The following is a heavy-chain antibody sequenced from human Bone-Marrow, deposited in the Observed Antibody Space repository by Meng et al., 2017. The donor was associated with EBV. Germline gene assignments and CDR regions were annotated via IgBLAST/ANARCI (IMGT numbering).Heavy chain of an antibody. V-gene: IGHV4-30-2*01. CDR1: GGSISSGDYS. J-gene: IGHJ4*02. CDR3: ARGNTFPEYYFGY. D-gene: IGHD2/OR15-2a*01. CDR2: IYHSGST. Sequence: QLQLAESGSGLVKPSQTLSLPCAVSGGSISSGDYSWSWIRQPPGKGLEWIGNIYHSGSTFYNSSLNSRVTISVDRSKNQFSLKLTSVTAADTAVYYCARGNTFPEYYFGYWGQGTLVTVSS.